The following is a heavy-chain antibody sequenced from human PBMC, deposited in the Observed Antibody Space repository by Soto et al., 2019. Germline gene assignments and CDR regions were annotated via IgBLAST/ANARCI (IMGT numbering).Heavy chain of an antibody. Sequence: GGSLRLSCVASGFTFNSYSMNWVRQAPGKGLEWVSPISSANAYIYYADSEKGRFTISRDNARNSLYLQMNSLRAEDTAVYYCARDWGYYDYVWGSYIYYWGQGTLVTVSS. J-gene: IGHJ4*02. CDR2: ISSANAYI. D-gene: IGHD3-16*01. V-gene: IGHV3-21*01. CDR1: GFTFNSYS. CDR3: ARDWGYYDYVWGSYIYY.